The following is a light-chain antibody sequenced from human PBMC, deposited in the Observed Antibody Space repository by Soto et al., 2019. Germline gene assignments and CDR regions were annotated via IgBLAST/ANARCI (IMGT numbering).Light chain of an antibody. Sequence: QSALTQPRSVSGSPGQSVTVSCTGTSRDVGGHNYVSWYQQHPGKAPKLIIYDVDKRPSGVPDRFSGSKSGNTASLTISGLQAEDEADYYCCSFAGTYTLLFGGGTKLTVL. CDR3: CSFAGTYTLL. CDR1: SRDVGGHNY. CDR2: DVD. J-gene: IGLJ2*01. V-gene: IGLV2-11*01.